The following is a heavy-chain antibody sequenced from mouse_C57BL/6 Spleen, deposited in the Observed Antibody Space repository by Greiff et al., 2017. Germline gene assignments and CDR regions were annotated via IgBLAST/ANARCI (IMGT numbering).Heavy chain of an antibody. CDR1: GYTFTDYY. V-gene: IGHV1-26*01. D-gene: IGHD1-1*01. CDR2: INPNNGGT. J-gene: IGHJ2*01. CDR3: ARDHYGSSYVLFDY. Sequence: VQLQQSGPELVKPGASVKISCKASGYTFTDYYMNWVKQSHGKSLEWIGDINPNNGGTSYNQKFKGKATLTVDKSSSTAYMELRSLTSEDSAVYYCARDHYGSSYVLFDYWGQGTTLTVSS.